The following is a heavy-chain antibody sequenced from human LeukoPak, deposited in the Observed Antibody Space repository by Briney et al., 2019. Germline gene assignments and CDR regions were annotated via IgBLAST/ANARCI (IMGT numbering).Heavy chain of an antibody. J-gene: IGHJ4*02. CDR1: GYTFTSYY. CDR2: INPSGGST. D-gene: IGHD6-13*01. CDR3: ASGLVRTYYFDY. Sequence: ASVKVSCKASGYTFTSYYMHWVRQAPGQGLEWMGIINPSGGSTSYAQKFQGRVTMTRDTSTSTVYMELSSLRSEDTAAYYCASGLVRTYYFDYWGQGTLVTVSS. V-gene: IGHV1-46*01.